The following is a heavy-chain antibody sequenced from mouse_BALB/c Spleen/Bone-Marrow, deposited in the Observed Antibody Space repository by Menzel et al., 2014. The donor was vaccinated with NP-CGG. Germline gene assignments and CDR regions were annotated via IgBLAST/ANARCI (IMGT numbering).Heavy chain of an antibody. J-gene: IGHJ2*01. V-gene: IGHV1-18*01. CDR3: ARADYYFDY. CDR1: GFSFTGYT. Sequence: EVKLQESGPELVKPGASMKIPRKASGFSFTGYTMNWVKQSHGKNLEWIGLINPYNGGTSYNLKFKGKATLTVDKSFSTAYMELLSLTSEDSAVYYCARADYYFDYWGQGTTLTVSS. CDR2: INPYNGGT.